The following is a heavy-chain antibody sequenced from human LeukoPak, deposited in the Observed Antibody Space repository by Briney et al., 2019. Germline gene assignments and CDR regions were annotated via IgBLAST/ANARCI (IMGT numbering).Heavy chain of an antibody. Sequence: SETLSLTCTVSGGSISSGSYYWNCIRQPAGKGLEWIGRIYTSGSTNYNPSLKSRVTISVDTSKNQFSLKLSSVTAADTAVYYCARVSYGDSYYFDYWGQGTLVTVSS. J-gene: IGHJ4*02. D-gene: IGHD4-17*01. CDR3: ARVSYGDSYYFDY. CDR2: IYTSGST. V-gene: IGHV4-61*02. CDR1: GGSISSGSYY.